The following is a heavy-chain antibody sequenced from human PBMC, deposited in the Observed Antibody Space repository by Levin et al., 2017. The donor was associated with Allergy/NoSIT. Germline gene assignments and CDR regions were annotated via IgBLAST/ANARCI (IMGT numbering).Heavy chain of an antibody. V-gene: IGHV4-30-4*01. J-gene: IGHJ5*02. CDR1: GGSISSGDYY. CDR3: ARVGAYYDSEDNWFDP. Sequence: SQTLSLPCTVSGGSISSGDYYWSWIRQPPGKGLEWIGYIYYSGSTYYNPSLKSRVTISVDTSKNQFSLKLSSVTAADTAVYYCARVGAYYDSEDNWFDPWGQGTLVTVSS. CDR2: IYYSGST. D-gene: IGHD3-22*01.